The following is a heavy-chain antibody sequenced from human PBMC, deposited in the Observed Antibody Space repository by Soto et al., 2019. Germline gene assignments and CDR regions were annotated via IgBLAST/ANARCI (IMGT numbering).Heavy chain of an antibody. CDR3: ARDTNSLDL. CDR2: IYHTGDT. V-gene: IGHV4-38-2*02. Sequence: SETLYRTYVVSSYSISSGFFWAWIRQPPGKGLEWVGSIYHTGDTHYNPSLRSQVSMSVDTSKNHFSLRLTYLTAADTAVYFCARDTNSLDLWGQGILVTVSS. D-gene: IGHD2-8*01. J-gene: IGHJ5*02. CDR1: SYSISSGFF.